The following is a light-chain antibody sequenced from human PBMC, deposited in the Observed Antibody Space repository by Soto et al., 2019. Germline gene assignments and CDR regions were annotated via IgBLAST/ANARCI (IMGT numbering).Light chain of an antibody. V-gene: IGKV3-11*01. Sequence: EIVLTQSPATLSLSPGERATLSCRASQSVSSYLARYQQKPGQAPRLLIYDASNRATGIPARFSGSGSGTEFTLTISSLQSEDFAVYYCQQYNNWPRTFGQGTKVDIK. CDR1: QSVSSY. CDR3: QQYNNWPRT. CDR2: DAS. J-gene: IGKJ1*01.